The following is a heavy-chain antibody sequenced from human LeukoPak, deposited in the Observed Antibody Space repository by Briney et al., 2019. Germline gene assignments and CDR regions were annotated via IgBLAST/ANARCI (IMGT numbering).Heavy chain of an antibody. CDR2: IYHSGST. CDR1: GGSISSYY. V-gene: IGHV4-59*01. Sequence: SETLSLTCTVSGGSISSYYWSWIRQPPGKGLEWIGYIYHSGSTNYNPSLKSRVTISVDTSKNQFSLKLSSVTAADTAVYYCARETGYCSSTSCLNWFDPWGQGTLVTVSS. CDR3: ARETGYCSSTSCLNWFDP. J-gene: IGHJ5*02. D-gene: IGHD2-2*01.